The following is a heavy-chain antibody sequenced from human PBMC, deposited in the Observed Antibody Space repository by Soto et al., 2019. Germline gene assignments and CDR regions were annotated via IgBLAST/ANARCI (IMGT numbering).Heavy chain of an antibody. Sequence: WTWIRQHPGKGLEWIGYVYHSGTTYYNPSLKSRATISVDTSKNKFYLRLTSVTAADTAIYYCAREGAGTTPGGFDPWGQGTLVTVSS. J-gene: IGHJ5*02. D-gene: IGHD1-7*01. CDR2: VYHSGTT. V-gene: IGHV4-31*02. CDR3: AREGAGTTPGGFDP.